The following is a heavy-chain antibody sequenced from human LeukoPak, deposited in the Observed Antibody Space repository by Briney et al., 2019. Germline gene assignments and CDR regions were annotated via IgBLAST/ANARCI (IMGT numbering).Heavy chain of an antibody. J-gene: IGHJ3*02. D-gene: IGHD3-22*01. CDR2: MNPNSGNT. Sequence: ASVKVSCKASGYTFTSYDINWVRQATGQGLEWMGWMNPNSGNTGYAQKFQGRVTMTRDTAISTAYMELSRLRSDDTAVYYCARERRYYDSSGYYPDAFDIWGQGTMVTVSS. V-gene: IGHV1-8*01. CDR3: ARERRYYDSSGYYPDAFDI. CDR1: GYTFTSYD.